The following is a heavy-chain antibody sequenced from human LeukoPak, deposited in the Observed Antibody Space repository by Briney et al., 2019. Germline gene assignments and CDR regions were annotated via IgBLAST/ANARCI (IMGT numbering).Heavy chain of an antibody. CDR3: ARLKIANKAIDY. J-gene: IGHJ4*02. Sequence: PSETLSLTCAVSGAFITNSHWWSWARQPPGKGLEWIGEIYHSGTTNYNPSLKSRVTMSVDTSKNQFSLKLSSVTAADTAVYYCARLKIANKAIDYWGQGTLVTVSS. CDR2: IYHSGTT. CDR1: GAFITNSHW. D-gene: IGHD1/OR15-1a*01. V-gene: IGHV4-4*02.